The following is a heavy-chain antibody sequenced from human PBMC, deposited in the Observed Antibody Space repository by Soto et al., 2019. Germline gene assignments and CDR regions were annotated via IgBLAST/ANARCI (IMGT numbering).Heavy chain of an antibody. CDR1: GFTFSSYW. CDR3: ARDSNYDFWSGHFDY. V-gene: IGHV3-7*01. D-gene: IGHD3-3*01. J-gene: IGHJ4*02. Sequence: GGSLRLSCAASGFTFSSYWMSWVRQAPGKGLEWVANIKQDGSEKYYVDSVKGRFTISRDNAKNSLYLQMNSLRAEDTAVYYCARDSNYDFWSGHFDYWGQGTLVTVSS. CDR2: IKQDGSEK.